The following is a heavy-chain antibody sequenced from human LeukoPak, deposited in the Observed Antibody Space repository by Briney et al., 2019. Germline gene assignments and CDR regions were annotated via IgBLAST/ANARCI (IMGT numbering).Heavy chain of an antibody. CDR3: ARDIRMIGATHYFDY. CDR1: GWSVRTYY. J-gene: IGHJ4*02. Sequence: SETLSLTXTVSGWSVRTYYWSWIRQSPGTGLEWIAYMHYSGSPNYNPSLKSRVTMSVDTSKNQFSLKLYSVTAADTAVYYCARDIRMIGATHYFDYWGPGALVTVSS. V-gene: IGHV4-59*02. CDR2: MHYSGSP. D-gene: IGHD1-26*01.